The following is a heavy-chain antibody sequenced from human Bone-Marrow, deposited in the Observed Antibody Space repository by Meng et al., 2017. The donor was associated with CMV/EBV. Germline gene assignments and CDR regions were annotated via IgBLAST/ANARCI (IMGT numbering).Heavy chain of an antibody. CDR1: GGSFSGYY. D-gene: IGHD3-16*01. CDR2: INHSGST. J-gene: IGHJ6*02. Sequence: GSLRLSCAVYGGSFSGYYWSWIRQPPGKGLEWIGEINHSGSTNYNPSLKSRVTISVDTSKNQFSLKLSSVTAADTAVYYCARTPIDGGYYGMDVWGQGTKVTVSS. V-gene: IGHV4-34*01. CDR3: ARTPIDGGYYGMDV.